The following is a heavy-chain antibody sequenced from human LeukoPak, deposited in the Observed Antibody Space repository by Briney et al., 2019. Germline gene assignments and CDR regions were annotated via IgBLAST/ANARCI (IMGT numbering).Heavy chain of an antibody. CDR2: ISGTGDNT. J-gene: IGHJ3*02. V-gene: IGHV3-23*01. Sequence: GGSLRLSCAASGFTFSDYALTWVRQAPGKGLEWVSVISGTGDNTYYIDSVKGRFTISRDNAKNTLFLQMNSLRAEDTAVYHCAKDRTVAYGNYGWPSDIWGCGTMVIVSS. CDR1: GFTFSDYA. D-gene: IGHD2-8*02. CDR3: AKDRTVAYGNYGWPSDI.